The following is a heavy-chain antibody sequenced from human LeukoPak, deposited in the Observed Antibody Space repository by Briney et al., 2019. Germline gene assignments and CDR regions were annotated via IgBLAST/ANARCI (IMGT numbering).Heavy chain of an antibody. V-gene: IGHV4-59*01. J-gene: IGHJ4*02. Sequence: PSETLSLTCTVSGGSISSYYWSWIRQPPGKGLEWIGYIYYSGSTNYNPSLKSRVTISVDTSKNQFSLKLSSVTAADTAVYYCARSSLSPPYDFWSGYYEGGFDYWGQGTLVTVSS. CDR3: ARSSLSPPYDFWSGYYEGGFDY. CDR1: GGSISSYY. D-gene: IGHD3-3*01. CDR2: IYYSGST.